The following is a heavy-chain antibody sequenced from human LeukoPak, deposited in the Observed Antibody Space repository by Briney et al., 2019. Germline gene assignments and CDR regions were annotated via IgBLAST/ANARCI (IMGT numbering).Heavy chain of an antibody. CDR2: INPNSGGT. CDR1: GYTFTGYY. V-gene: IGHV1-2*06. CDR3: ARMSSPLQYNWFDP. J-gene: IGHJ5*02. Sequence: GASVKVSCKASGYTFTGYYIHWVRQAPGQGLEWMGRINPNSGGTNYAQKFQGRVTMTRDTSISTAYMELSRLRSDDTAVYYCARMSSPLQYNWFDPWGQGTLVTVSS. D-gene: IGHD6-6*01.